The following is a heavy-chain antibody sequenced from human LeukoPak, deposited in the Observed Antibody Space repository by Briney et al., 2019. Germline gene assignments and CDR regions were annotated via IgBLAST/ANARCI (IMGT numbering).Heavy chain of an antibody. CDR1: GFTFSSYW. D-gene: IGHD6-13*01. Sequence: PGGSLRLSCAASGFTFSSYWMHWVRQAPGKGLVWVSRIITDGSSTTYADSVKGRFTISRDNSKNTLYLQMNSLRAEDTAVYYCAKPSSSSWYEQPFDPWGQGTLVTVSS. J-gene: IGHJ5*02. V-gene: IGHV3-74*01. CDR3: AKPSSSSWYEQPFDP. CDR2: IITDGSST.